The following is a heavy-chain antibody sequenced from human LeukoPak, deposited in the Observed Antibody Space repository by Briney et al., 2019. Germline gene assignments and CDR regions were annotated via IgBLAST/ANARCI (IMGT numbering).Heavy chain of an antibody. V-gene: IGHV3-7*03. CDR2: IKQDGTDK. Sequence: GGSLRLSCAASGFTFSYYWMSWVRQAPGKGLEWVANIKQDGTDKYYVDSVRGRFTISRDNAKNSLYLQMNGLRPEDTAVYYCARDPYSGNYGPYYYYYMDVWGKGTTVTISS. J-gene: IGHJ6*03. D-gene: IGHD1-26*01. CDR1: GFTFSYYW. CDR3: ARDPYSGNYGPYYYYYMDV.